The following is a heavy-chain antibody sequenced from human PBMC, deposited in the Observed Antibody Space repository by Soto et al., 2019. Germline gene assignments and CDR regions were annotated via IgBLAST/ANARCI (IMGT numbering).Heavy chain of an antibody. CDR1: GYTFTSYA. J-gene: IGHJ4*02. CDR3: ARAKVSSSWYLGY. V-gene: IGHV1-3*05. CDR2: INAGNGNT. D-gene: IGHD6-13*01. Sequence: QVQLVQSGAEEKKPGASVKVSCKASGYTFTSYAMPWVRQAPGQRLEWMGWINAGNGNTKYSQKFQGRVTITRDTSASTAYMELSSLRAEDTAVYYCARAKVSSSWYLGYWGQGTLVTVSS.